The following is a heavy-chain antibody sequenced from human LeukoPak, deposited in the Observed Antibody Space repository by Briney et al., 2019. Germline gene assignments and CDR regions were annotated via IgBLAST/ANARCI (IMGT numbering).Heavy chain of an antibody. J-gene: IGHJ4*02. CDR3: AKDLSGGYDWGGFDY. D-gene: IGHD5-12*01. CDR1: GFTFSSYA. CDR2: ISGSGGST. Sequence: GGSLRLSCAASGFTFSSYAMSWVRQAPGKGLEWVSAISGSGGSTYYADSVKGRFTISRDNSKNTLYLQMNSLRAEDTAVYYCAKDLSGGYDWGGFDYWGQGTLVTVSS. V-gene: IGHV3-23*01.